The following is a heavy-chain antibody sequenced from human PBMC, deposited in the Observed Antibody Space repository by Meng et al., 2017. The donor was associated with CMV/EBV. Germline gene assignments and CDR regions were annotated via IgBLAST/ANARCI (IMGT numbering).Heavy chain of an antibody. CDR2: IIPIFGTA. Sequence: SVKVSCKASGGTFSSYAISWVRQAPGQGLEWMGGIIPIFGTANYAQKFQGRVTITTDESTSTAYMELSSLRSEDTAVYYCARQVPEFFGEDYYYYGMDVWGQGTTVTVSS. CDR3: ARQVPEFFGEDYYYYGMDV. D-gene: IGHD3-10*01. J-gene: IGHJ6*02. V-gene: IGHV1-69*05. CDR1: GGTFSSYA.